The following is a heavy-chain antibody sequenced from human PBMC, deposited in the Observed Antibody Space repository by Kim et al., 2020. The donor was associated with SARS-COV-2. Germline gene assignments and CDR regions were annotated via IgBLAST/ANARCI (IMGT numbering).Heavy chain of an antibody. J-gene: IGHJ4*02. CDR3: ATPGTAGNHYFDY. Sequence: SETLSLTCTVSGGSISSGGYYWSWIRQHPGKGLEWIGYIYYSGSTYYNPSLKSRVTISVDTSKNQFSLKLSSVTAADTAVYYCATPGTAGNHYFDYWGQGTLVTVSS. D-gene: IGHD6-13*01. CDR1: GGSISSGGYY. V-gene: IGHV4-31*03. CDR2: IYYSGST.